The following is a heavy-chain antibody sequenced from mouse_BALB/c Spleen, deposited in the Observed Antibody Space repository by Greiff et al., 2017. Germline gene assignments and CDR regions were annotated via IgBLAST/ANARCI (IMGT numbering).Heavy chain of an antibody. CDR1: GFTFSSFG. V-gene: IGHV5-17*02. CDR2: ISSGSSTI. J-gene: IGHJ3*01. CDR3: ARSGDYGNYAWFAY. D-gene: IGHD2-1*01. Sequence: EVMLVESGGGLVQPGGSRKLSCAASGFTFSSFGMHWVRQAPEKGLEWVAYISSGSSTIYYADTVKGRFTISRDNPKNTLFLQMTSLRSEDTAMYYCARSGDYGNYAWFAYWGQGTLVTVSA.